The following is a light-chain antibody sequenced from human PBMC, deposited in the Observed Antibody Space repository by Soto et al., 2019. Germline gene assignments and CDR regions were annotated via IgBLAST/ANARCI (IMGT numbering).Light chain of an antibody. V-gene: IGKV3-15*01. J-gene: IGKJ4*01. CDR2: GAS. CDR1: RSISPN. Sequence: EMVLTQSPATLSVSPGERITLSCRASRSISPNLAWYQQKPGQAPRLLIYGASTLATAVPPRFSGRGSWTEFTLTISSLQSEDFAVYYCQPHNNCPVVTFGGGTKVEIK. CDR3: QPHNNCPVVT.